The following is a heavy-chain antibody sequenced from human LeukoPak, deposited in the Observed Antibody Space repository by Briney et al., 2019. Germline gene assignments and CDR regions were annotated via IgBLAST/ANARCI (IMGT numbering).Heavy chain of an antibody. Sequence: GGSLRLSCAASGFMFSSNWMSWVRLAPGKGLVWVSRINERGSSTSYADPVKGRFTISRDNAKNTLYLQMNNLRADDTAVYYCAGGRLVATSKAVAIDYWGQGTLVTVSS. J-gene: IGHJ4*02. CDR1: GFMFSSNW. D-gene: IGHD5-12*01. CDR3: AGGRLVATSKAVAIDY. CDR2: INERGSST. V-gene: IGHV3-74*01.